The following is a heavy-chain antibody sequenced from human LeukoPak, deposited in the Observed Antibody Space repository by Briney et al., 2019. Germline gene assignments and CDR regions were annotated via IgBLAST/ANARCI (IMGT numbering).Heavy chain of an antibody. Sequence: SETLSLTCTASGDSTSSSTYYWDWIRQAPGKGLEWIGNIYDSGTTHYNPSLSSRVTISVDTSKSQFSLKLNSVTAADTALYCCARVPRDSSGYGFFQTWGQGTLVTVSS. V-gene: IGHV4-39*07. J-gene: IGHJ1*01. CDR3: ARVPRDSSGYGFFQT. CDR1: GDSTSSSTYY. D-gene: IGHD3-22*01. CDR2: IYDSGTT.